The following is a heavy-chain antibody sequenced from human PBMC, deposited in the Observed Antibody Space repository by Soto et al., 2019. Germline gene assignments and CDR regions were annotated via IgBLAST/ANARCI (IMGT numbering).Heavy chain of an antibody. CDR1: GFTFSSYA. J-gene: IGHJ4*02. CDR3: ARVGSGDPSPWDY. V-gene: IGHV3-30-3*01. D-gene: IGHD1-26*01. Sequence: QVQLVESGGGVVQPGRSLRLSCAASGFTFSSYAMHWVRQAPGKGLEWVAVISYDGSNKYYADSVKGRFTISRDNSKNTLDLQMNSLRAEDTAVYYCARVGSGDPSPWDYWGQGTLVTVSS. CDR2: ISYDGSNK.